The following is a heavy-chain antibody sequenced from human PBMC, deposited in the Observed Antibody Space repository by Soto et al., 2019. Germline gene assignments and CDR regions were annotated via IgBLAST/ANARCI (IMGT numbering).Heavy chain of an antibody. V-gene: IGHV1-3*01. CDR1: GYTFTRYS. CDR3: ARETIMTTFGVTQGGEYDY. J-gene: IGHJ4*02. CDR2: INAGNGDT. Sequence: ASVKVSCKASGYTFTRYSMHWVRQAPGQRLEWMGWINAGNGDTKYSQKFQDRVTITRDTSASTTYMELSSLRSKDTAVYYCARETIMTTFGVTQGGEYDYWGQGTLVTVSS. D-gene: IGHD3-3*01.